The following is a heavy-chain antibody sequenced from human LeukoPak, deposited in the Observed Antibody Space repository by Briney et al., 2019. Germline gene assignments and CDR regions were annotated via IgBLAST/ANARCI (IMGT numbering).Heavy chain of an antibody. D-gene: IGHD3-22*01. CDR2: ISYDANIGSNK. J-gene: IGHJ6*02. CDR3: AREGRSYYYDSSGYYSNYYYYGMDV. Sequence: PGRSLRLSCATSGFTFSRYAMHWVRQAPGKGLEWVALISYDANIGSNKYYADSVKGRFTISRDNSKNTLYLQMNSLRAEDTAVYYCAREGRSYYYDSSGYYSNYYYYGMDVWGQGTTVTVSS. CDR1: GFTFSRYA. V-gene: IGHV3-30-3*01.